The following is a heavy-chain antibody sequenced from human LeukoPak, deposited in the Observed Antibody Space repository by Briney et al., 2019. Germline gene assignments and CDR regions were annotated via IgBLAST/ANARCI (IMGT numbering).Heavy chain of an antibody. CDR3: ARSGVQSGYCSDTSCYTGF. J-gene: IGHJ4*02. CDR1: GFTFSSYA. D-gene: IGHD2-2*02. Sequence: PGRSLRLSCSASGFTFSSYAMHWVRQAPGKGLEWVAVISYDGSNKYYADSVKGRFTISRDNSKNTLYLQMNSLRAEDTAVYYCARSGVQSGYCSDTSCYTGFWGQGTLVTVSS. CDR2: ISYDGSNK. V-gene: IGHV3-30*14.